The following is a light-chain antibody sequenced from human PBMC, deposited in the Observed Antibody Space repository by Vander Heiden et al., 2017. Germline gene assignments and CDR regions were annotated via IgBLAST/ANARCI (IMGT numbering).Light chain of an antibody. J-gene: IGLJ3*02. CDR1: SRYVGGSNY. CDR3: SAYTSSHTLV. V-gene: IGLV2-14*03. CDR2: DVS. Sequence: QSALPQPASASGSPGQSITTSCTGTSRYVGGSNYVSWYQQRPGKAPELMIYDVSTRPSGVSNRFSGSKSGNTASLTISGLQAEDEADYYCSAYTSSHTLVFGGGTKLTVL.